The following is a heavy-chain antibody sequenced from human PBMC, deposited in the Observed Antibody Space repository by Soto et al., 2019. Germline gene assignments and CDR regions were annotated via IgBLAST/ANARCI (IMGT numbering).Heavy chain of an antibody. CDR2: IYYSGST. V-gene: IGHV4-30-4*01. CDR1: GGSISSGDYY. Sequence: SETLSLTCTVSGGSISSGDYYWSWIRQPLGKGLEWIGYIYYSGSTYYNPCLKSRVTISVDTSKNQFSLRLSSVTAADTAVYYCARERPDGCRLDPWGQGTLVTVSS. D-gene: IGHD6-19*01. J-gene: IGHJ5*02. CDR3: ARERPDGCRLDP.